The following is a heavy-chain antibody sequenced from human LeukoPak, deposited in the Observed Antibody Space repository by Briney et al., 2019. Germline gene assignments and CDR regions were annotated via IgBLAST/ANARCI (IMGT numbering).Heavy chain of an antibody. V-gene: IGHV3-33*01. CDR1: GFTFSSYG. Sequence: GRSLRLSCAASGFTFSSYGMHWVRQAPGKGLEWVAVIWYDGSNKYYADSVKGRFTISRDNSKNTLYLRMNSLRAEDTAVYYCARDLLGYCSSTSCPNSGFPDYWGQGTLVTVSS. J-gene: IGHJ4*02. CDR3: ARDLLGYCSSTSCPNSGFPDY. CDR2: IWYDGSNK. D-gene: IGHD2-2*01.